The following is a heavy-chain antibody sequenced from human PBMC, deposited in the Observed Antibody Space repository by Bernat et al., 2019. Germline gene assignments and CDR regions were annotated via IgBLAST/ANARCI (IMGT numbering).Heavy chain of an antibody. D-gene: IGHD6-19*01. CDR3: AREGEQWLAKDFDY. Sequence: QVQLQESCPGLVKPSETLSLTCAVSGYSISSGYYWGWIRQPPGKGLEWIGSIYHSGSTYYNPSLKSRVTISVDTSKNQFSLKLSSVTAADTAVYYCAREGEQWLAKDFDYWGQGTLVTVSS. CDR1: GYSISSGYY. V-gene: IGHV4-38-2*02. J-gene: IGHJ4*02. CDR2: IYHSGST.